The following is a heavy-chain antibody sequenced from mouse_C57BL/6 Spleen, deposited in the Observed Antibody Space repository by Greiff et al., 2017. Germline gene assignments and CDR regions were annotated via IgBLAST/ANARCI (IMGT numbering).Heavy chain of an antibody. CDR2: IYPGSGST. J-gene: IGHJ3*01. Sequence: VQLQQPGAELVKPGASVKMSCTASGFTFTSYWITWVKQRPGQGLEWIGDIYPGSGSTNYNEKFKSKATLTVDTSSSTAYMQLSSLTSEDSAVYSCARDYYGSGYTFAYWGQGTLVTVSA. CDR1: GFTFTSYW. V-gene: IGHV1-55*01. D-gene: IGHD1-1*01. CDR3: ARDYYGSGYTFAY.